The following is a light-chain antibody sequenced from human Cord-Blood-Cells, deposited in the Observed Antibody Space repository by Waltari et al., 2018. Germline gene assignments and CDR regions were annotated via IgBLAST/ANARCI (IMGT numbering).Light chain of an antibody. CDR1: QSVSSN. CDR3: QQYNNWPIT. V-gene: IGKV3-15*01. CDR2: GAS. J-gene: IGKJ5*01. Sequence: EIVMTQSPATLSVSPGERATFSCRASQSVSSNLARYQQKPGQAPRLLIYGASTRATGIPARFSGSGSGTEFTLTISSLQSEDFAVYYCQQYNNWPITFGQGTRLEIK.